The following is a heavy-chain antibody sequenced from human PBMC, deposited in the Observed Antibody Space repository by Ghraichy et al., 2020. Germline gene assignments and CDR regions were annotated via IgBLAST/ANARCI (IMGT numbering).Heavy chain of an antibody. J-gene: IGHJ4*02. CDR2: ISYDGSNK. CDR3: ARGSSGWFDY. Sequence: GGSLRLSCAASGFTFSSYAMHWVRQAPGKGLEWVAVISYDGSNKYYADSVKGRFTISRDNSKNTLYLQMNSLRAEDTAVYYCARGSSGWFDYWGQGTLVTVSS. V-gene: IGHV3-30*04. D-gene: IGHD6-19*01. CDR1: GFTFSSYA.